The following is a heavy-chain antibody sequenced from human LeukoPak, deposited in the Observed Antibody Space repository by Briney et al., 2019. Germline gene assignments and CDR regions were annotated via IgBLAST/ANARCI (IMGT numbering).Heavy chain of an antibody. CDR2: INHSGST. CDR1: GFSLSTSGMC. Sequence: SGPALVKPTQTLTLTCTFSGFSLSTSGMCVSWIRQPPGKALEWIGEINHSGSTNYNPSLKSRVTISVDTSKNQFPLKLSSVTAADTAVYYCARDWYYYDSSGYRWFDPWGQGTLVTVSS. CDR3: ARDWYYYDSSGYRWFDP. J-gene: IGHJ5*02. D-gene: IGHD3-22*01. V-gene: IGHV4-30-2*01.